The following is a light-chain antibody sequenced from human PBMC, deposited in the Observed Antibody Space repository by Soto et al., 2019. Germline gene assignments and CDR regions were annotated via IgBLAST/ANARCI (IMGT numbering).Light chain of an antibody. J-gene: IGLJ1*01. Sequence: QSALTQPASVSGSPGQSITISCTGTSSDVGGYNYVSWYQQHPGKAPKLMIYEVSNRPSGVSNRFSGSKSGNTASLTISGLQAEDEADYYCLSYTSSITYVFGTGTKVTVL. CDR1: SSDVGGYNY. CDR3: LSYTSSITYV. V-gene: IGLV2-14*01. CDR2: EVS.